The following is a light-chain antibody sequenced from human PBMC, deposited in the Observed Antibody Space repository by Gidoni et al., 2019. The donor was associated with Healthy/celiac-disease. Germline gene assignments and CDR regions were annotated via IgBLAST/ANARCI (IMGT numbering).Light chain of an antibody. CDR2: AAS. CDR1: QSISSY. CDR3: QQSYSTRWT. J-gene: IGKJ1*01. Sequence: DIQITQSPSSLSASVGERVTITCRASQSISSYLNWYQQKPGKATKLLIYAASSLKSGVPSRFSGSGSGTDFTLTISSLQPEDFATYYCQQSYSTRWTFGQGTKVEIK. V-gene: IGKV1-39*01.